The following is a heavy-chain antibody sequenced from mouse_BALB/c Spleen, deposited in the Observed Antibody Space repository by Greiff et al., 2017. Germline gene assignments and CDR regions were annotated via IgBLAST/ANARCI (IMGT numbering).Heavy chain of an antibody. D-gene: IGHD2-3*01. J-gene: IGHJ4*01. CDR2: IYPGDGDT. CDR3: ARGVYDLLAMDY. V-gene: IGHV1-80*01. CDR1: GYAFSSYW. Sequence: VQLHQSGAELVRPGSSVKISCKASGYAFSSYWMNWVKQRPGQGLEWIGQIYPGDGDTNYNGKFKGKATLTADKSSSTAYMQLSSLTSEDSAVYYCARGVYDLLAMDYWGQGTSVTVSS.